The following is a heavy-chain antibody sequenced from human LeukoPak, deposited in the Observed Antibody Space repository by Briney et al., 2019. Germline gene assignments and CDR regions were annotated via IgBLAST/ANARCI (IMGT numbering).Heavy chain of an antibody. V-gene: IGHV3-23*01. D-gene: IGHD3-10*01. J-gene: IGHJ4*02. Sequence: GGSLRVSCAASGFSFNTYSMNWVRQAPGKGLEWVSAISGSGGSTYYADSVKGRFTISRDNSKNTLYLQMNSLRAEDTAVYYCAKDRGAVVRTFDSWGQGTLVTVSS. CDR2: ISGSGGST. CDR3: AKDRGAVVRTFDS. CDR1: GFSFNTYS.